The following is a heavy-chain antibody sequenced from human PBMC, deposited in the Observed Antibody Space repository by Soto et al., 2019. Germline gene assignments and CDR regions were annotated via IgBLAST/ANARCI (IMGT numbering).Heavy chain of an antibody. V-gene: IGHV5-51*01. Sequence: PGESLKISCKGSEYSFSTYWIAWVRQMPGKGLEWMGIIYPGDSDTRYSPSFQGQVTISADKSISTAHLQWSSLKASDTAMYYCATQITHYDSWSNEYYYYGMDVWGQGNTVTVTS. D-gene: IGHD3-3*01. CDR2: IYPGDSDT. CDR1: EYSFSTYW. J-gene: IGHJ6*02. CDR3: ATQITHYDSWSNEYYYYGMDV.